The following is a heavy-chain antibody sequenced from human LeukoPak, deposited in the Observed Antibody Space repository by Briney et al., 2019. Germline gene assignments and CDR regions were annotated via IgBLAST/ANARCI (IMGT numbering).Heavy chain of an antibody. CDR3: AREGGYSSSWNYFDY. CDR2: ISSSSSYI. J-gene: IGHJ4*02. CDR1: GFTFSSYS. V-gene: IGHV3-21*01. Sequence: GGSLRLSCAASGFTFSSYSMNWVRQAPGKGLEWVSSISSSSSYIYCADSVKGRFTISRDNAKNSLYLQMNSLRAEDTAVYYCAREGGYSSSWNYFDYWGQGTLVTVSS. D-gene: IGHD6-13*01.